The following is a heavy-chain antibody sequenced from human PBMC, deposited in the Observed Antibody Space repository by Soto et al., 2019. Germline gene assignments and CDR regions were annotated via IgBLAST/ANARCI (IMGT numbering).Heavy chain of an antibody. D-gene: IGHD5-12*01. CDR3: AKDPSVEMATIGYFDS. CDR1: GFSFSSYG. CDR2: ISYDGSNK. Sequence: GGPLRLSCAASGFSFSSYGMHWVRQAPGKGLEWVAVISYDGSNKYYPDSVKGRFTISRDNSKNTLYLQMNSLRAEDTAVYYCAKDPSVEMATIGYFDSWGQGTLVTVSS. V-gene: IGHV3-30*18. J-gene: IGHJ4*02.